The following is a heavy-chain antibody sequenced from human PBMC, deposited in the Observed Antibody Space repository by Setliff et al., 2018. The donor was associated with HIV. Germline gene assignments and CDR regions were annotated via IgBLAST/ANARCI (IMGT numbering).Heavy chain of an antibody. J-gene: IGHJ4*02. CDR3: AREAMYYYDTSGHPQGFDY. CDR2: IYYSGST. D-gene: IGHD3-22*01. CDR1: GDSISGAGFY. Sequence: SETLSLTCTVSGDSISGAGFYWTWIRQLPGKGLEWIGSIYYSGSTYYNPSLKSRVTISLGTSRWQFSLTMNSVSAADTAVYFCAREAMYYYDTSGHPQGFDYWGQGTLVTVSS. V-gene: IGHV4-31*03.